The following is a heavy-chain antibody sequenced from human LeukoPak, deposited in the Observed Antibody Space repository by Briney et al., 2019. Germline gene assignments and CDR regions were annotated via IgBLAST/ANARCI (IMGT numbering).Heavy chain of an antibody. CDR1: GGSISSSSYY. J-gene: IGHJ4*02. CDR2: LYYSGST. D-gene: IGHD6-6*01. CDR3: ARGSYIAARPGGYYFDY. V-gene: IGHV4-39*07. Sequence: SETLSLTCTVSGGSISSSSYYWGWIRQPPGKGLEWIGSLYYSGSTYYNPSLKSRVTISVDTSKNQFSLKLSSVTAADTAVYYCARGSYIAARPGGYYFDYWGQGTLVTVSS.